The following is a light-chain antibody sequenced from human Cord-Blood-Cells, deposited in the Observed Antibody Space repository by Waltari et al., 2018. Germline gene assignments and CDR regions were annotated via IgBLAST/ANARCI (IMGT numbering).Light chain of an antibody. CDR1: QGISSY. CDR3: QQYYSYPIT. V-gene: IGKV1-8*01. J-gene: IGKJ5*01. CDR2: AAS. Sequence: AIRMTQSPSSFSASTGDRVTITCRASQGISSYLAWYQQKPGKAPKLLIYAASTLQRGVPSRFSGSGSGTDFTLTISCLQSEDFATYYCQQYYSYPITFDQGTRLEIK.